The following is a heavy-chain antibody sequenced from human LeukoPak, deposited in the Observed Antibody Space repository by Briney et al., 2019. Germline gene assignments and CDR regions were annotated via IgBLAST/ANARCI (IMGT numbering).Heavy chain of an antibody. CDR3: ARSCSSTSCYGFDY. D-gene: IGHD2-2*01. CDR2: IYSGGST. V-gene: IGHV3-53*01. CDR1: GFTVSSKY. J-gene: IGHJ4*02. Sequence: GGSLRLSCAASGFTVSSKYMSWVRQAPGKGLEWVSVIYSGGSTYYADSVKGRFTISRDNSKNTLYLQTNSLRAEDTAVYYCARSCSSTSCYGFDYWGQGTLVTVSS.